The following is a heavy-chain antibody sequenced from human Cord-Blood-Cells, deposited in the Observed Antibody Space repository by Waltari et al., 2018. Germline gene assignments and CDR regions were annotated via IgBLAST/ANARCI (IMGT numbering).Heavy chain of an antibody. CDR3: ARGEYNWNDGGVY. CDR2: IYSGGST. J-gene: IGHJ4*02. D-gene: IGHD1-1*01. V-gene: IGHV3-53*01. Sequence: EVQLVESGGGLIQPGGSLRLSCAASGFTVGSNSMSWVRQAPGKGLEWVSVIYSGGSTYYADSVKGRFTISRDNSKNTLYLQMNSLRAEDTAVYYCARGEYNWNDGGVYWGQGTLVTVSS. CDR1: GFTVGSNS.